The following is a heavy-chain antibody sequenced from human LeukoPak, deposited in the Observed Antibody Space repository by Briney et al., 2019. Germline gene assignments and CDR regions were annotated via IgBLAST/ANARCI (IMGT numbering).Heavy chain of an antibody. Sequence: PSDTVVLTCTVSVGSLSNYYWNWIRQPPRRAMEWIGYDYYIGSTNYNPSLKSRVTISVDTSKNQFSLKLNSVTAADTAVYYCARGGLFSTHNWFDPWGQGTLVTVPS. D-gene: IGHD3-9*01. CDR3: ARGGLFSTHNWFDP. J-gene: IGHJ5*02. CDR1: VGSLSNYY. V-gene: IGHV4-59*07. CDR2: DYYIGST.